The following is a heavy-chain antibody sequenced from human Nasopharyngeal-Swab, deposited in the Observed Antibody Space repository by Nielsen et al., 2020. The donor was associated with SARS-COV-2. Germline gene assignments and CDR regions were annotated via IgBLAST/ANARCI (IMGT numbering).Heavy chain of an antibody. CDR2: INPSGGST. CDR3: AAGRYSNYDEGVFDY. J-gene: IGHJ4*02. Sequence: ASVKVSCKASGYTFTSYYMHWVRQAPGQGLEWMGIINPSGGSTSYAQKFQERVTITRDMSTSTAYMELSSLRSEDTAVYYCAAGRYSNYDEGVFDYWGQGTLVTVSS. V-gene: IGHV1-46*01. D-gene: IGHD4-11*01. CDR1: GYTFTSYY.